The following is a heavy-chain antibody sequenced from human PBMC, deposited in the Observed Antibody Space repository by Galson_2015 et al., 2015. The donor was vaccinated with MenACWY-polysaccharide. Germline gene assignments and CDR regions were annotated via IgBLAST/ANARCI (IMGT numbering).Heavy chain of an antibody. V-gene: IGHV3-74*01. CDR1: GFSFNTYW. D-gene: IGHD2-15*01. CDR3: TKAGAKYCSGSSCYFNWFDP. J-gene: IGHJ5*02. Sequence: SLRLSCAASGFSFNTYWMHWVRHAPGKGLVWVSRINAAGSATGYADSVRGRFTISRDKAKNTAYLEMNSLRAEDTAVYYCTKAGAKYCSGSSCYFNWFDPWGQGTLVTVSS. CDR2: INAAGSAT.